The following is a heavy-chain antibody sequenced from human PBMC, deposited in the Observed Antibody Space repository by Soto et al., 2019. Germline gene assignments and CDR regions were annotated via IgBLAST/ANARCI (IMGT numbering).Heavy chain of an antibody. CDR3: ARDLGTMIVPNPEDAFDI. Sequence: GGSLRLSCAASGFTFSSYEMNWVRQAPGKGLEWVSYISSSGSTTYYADSVKGRFTISRDNAKNSLYLQMNSLRAEDTAVYYCARDLGTMIVPNPEDAFDIWGQGTMVTVSS. J-gene: IGHJ3*02. CDR2: ISSSGSTT. V-gene: IGHV3-48*03. CDR1: GFTFSSYE. D-gene: IGHD3-22*01.